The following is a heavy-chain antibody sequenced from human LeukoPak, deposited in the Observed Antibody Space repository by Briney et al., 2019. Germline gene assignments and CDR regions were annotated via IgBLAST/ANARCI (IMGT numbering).Heavy chain of an antibody. CDR3: ARGDSDYYFDY. CDR2: INHSGST. Sequence: SESLSLTCAVYGGSFSGYYWSWIRQPPGKGLEWIGEINHSGSTNYNPSLKSRVTISVDTSKNQFSLKLSSVTAADTAVYYCARGDSDYYFDYWGQGTLVTVSS. D-gene: IGHD2-21*01. J-gene: IGHJ4*02. CDR1: GGSFSGYY. V-gene: IGHV4-34*01.